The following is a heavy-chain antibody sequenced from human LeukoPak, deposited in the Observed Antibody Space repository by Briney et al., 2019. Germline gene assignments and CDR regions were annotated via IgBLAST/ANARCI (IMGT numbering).Heavy chain of an antibody. D-gene: IGHD5-24*01. CDR2: IYYSGST. Sequence: SETLSLACTVSGGSISSYYWSWIRQPPGKGLEWIGYIYYSGSTNYNPSLKSRVTISVDTSKNQFSLKLSSVTAADTAVYYCARDGGRDGYPAAFDYWGQGTLVTVSS. CDR3: ARDGGRDGYPAAFDY. CDR1: GGSISSYY. J-gene: IGHJ4*02. V-gene: IGHV4-59*01.